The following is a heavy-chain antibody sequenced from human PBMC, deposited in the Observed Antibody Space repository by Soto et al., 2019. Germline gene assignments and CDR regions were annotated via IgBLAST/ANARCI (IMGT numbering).Heavy chain of an antibody. D-gene: IGHD2-2*02. CDR2: INHSGST. CDR3: ARGKPRYCSSTSCYTAPGLVY. CDR1: GGSFSNYY. Sequence: LSLTCAVYGGSFSNYYWSWIRQPPGKGLEWIGEINHSGSTNYNPSLQSRVTISVDTSKNQFSLKLSSVTAADTAVYYCARGKPRYCSSTSCYTAPGLVYWGQGILVTVSS. V-gene: IGHV4-34*01. J-gene: IGHJ4*02.